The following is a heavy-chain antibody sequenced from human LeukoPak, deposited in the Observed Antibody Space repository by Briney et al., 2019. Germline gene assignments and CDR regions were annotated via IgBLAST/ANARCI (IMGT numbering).Heavy chain of an antibody. D-gene: IGHD3-3*01. CDR3: ARDLARLGLEWLLNWFDP. J-gene: IGHJ5*02. V-gene: IGHV1-2*02. Sequence: ASVKVSCKASGYTFTGYYMHWVRQAPGQGLEWMGWINPNSGGTNYAQKFQGRVTMTRDTSISTAYMELSRLRSDDTAVYYCARDLARLGLEWLLNWFDPWGQGTLVTVSS. CDR1: GYTFTGYY. CDR2: INPNSGGT.